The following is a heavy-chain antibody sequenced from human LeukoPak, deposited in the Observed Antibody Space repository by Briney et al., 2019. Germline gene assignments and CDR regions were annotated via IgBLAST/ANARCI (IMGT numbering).Heavy chain of an antibody. CDR2: IYYSGST. J-gene: IGHJ4*02. V-gene: IGHV4-31*03. CDR1: GGSISSGGYY. D-gene: IGHD3-16*02. Sequence: SETLSLTCTVSGGSISSGGYYWSWIRQHPGKGLEWIGYIYYSGSTYYNPSLKSRVTISVDTSKNQFSLKLSSVTAADTAVYYCARAGDYVWGSYRLHGYFDYWGQGTLVTVSS. CDR3: ARAGDYVWGSYRLHGYFDY.